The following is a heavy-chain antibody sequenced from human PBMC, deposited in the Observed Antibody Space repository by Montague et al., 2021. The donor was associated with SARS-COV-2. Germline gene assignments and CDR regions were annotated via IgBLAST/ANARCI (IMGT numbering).Heavy chain of an antibody. CDR2: IYYSGSI. Sequence: TLSLTCTVSGGSISSGSYYWSWIRQHPGKGLEWIGYIYYSGSIYYNPSLKSRVTISVDTSKNQFSLRLSSVTAADTAVYYCARARTSLIVLVNEFDYWGQGTLVTVSS. CDR3: ARARTSLIVLVNEFDY. CDR1: GGSISSGSYY. J-gene: IGHJ4*02. V-gene: IGHV4-31*03. D-gene: IGHD2-21*01.